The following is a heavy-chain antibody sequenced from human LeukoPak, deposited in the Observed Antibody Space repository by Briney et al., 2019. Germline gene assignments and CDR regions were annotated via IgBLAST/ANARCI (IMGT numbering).Heavy chain of an antibody. CDR2: INHSGST. Sequence: SETLSLTCAVYGGSFIGYYWSWIRQPPGKGLEWIGEINHSGSTNCDPSLKSRVTISADTSKNQFSLKLSSVTAADTAVYYCARGPYYYDSSGFQGDYWGQGTLVTVSS. CDR1: GGSFIGYY. V-gene: IGHV4-34*01. D-gene: IGHD3-22*01. J-gene: IGHJ4*02. CDR3: ARGPYYYDSSGFQGDY.